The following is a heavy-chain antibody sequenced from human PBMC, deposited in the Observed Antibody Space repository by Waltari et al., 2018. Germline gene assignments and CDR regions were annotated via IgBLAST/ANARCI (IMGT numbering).Heavy chain of an antibody. V-gene: IGHV3-23*01. CDR3: ARDPYRSLAFDY. Sequence: EVQLLESGGGLVQPGGSLRLSCAASGFTFSSYAMSWVRQAPGKGLEWVSAISGSGCSTYYADSVKGRFTISRDNAKNSLYLQMNSLRAEDTAVYYCARDPYRSLAFDYWGQGTLVTVSS. D-gene: IGHD2-2*01. CDR1: GFTFSSYA. J-gene: IGHJ4*02. CDR2: ISGSGCST.